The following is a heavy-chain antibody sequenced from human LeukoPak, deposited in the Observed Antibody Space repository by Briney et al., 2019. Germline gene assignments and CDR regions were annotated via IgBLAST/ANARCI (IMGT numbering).Heavy chain of an antibody. CDR3: ARGRYYYDSSGQLFDY. J-gene: IGHJ4*02. V-gene: IGHV3-23*01. Sequence: GGSLRLSCAASGFTFSSYAMSWVRQAPGKGLEWVSAISGSGGSTYYADSVKGRFTISRDNSKNSLYLQMNSLRAEDTAVYYCARGRYYYDSSGQLFDYWGQGTLVTVSS. CDR1: GFTFSSYA. CDR2: ISGSGGST. D-gene: IGHD3-22*01.